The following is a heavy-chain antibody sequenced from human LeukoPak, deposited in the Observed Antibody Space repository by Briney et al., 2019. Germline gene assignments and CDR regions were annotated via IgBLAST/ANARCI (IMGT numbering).Heavy chain of an antibody. CDR2: ISGSGGST. V-gene: IGHV3-23*01. Sequence: GGSLRLSCAASGSTFSSYAMSWVRQAPGKGLEWVSAISGSGGSTYYADSVKGRFTISRDNSKNTLYLQMNSLRAEDTAVYYCAKVRPFYDSSGYYYGYWGQGTLVTVSS. CDR1: GSTFSSYA. D-gene: IGHD3-22*01. CDR3: AKVRPFYDSSGYYYGY. J-gene: IGHJ4*02.